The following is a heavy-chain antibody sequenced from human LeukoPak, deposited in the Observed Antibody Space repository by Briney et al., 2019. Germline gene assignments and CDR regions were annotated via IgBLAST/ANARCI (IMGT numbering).Heavy chain of an antibody. CDR2: IKPDGIEM. J-gene: IGHJ5*02. CDR1: GFTFSSYW. CDR3: ARGSSTWYDGSDRFDP. Sequence: SGGSLRLSCAASGFTFSSYWMAWVRQAPGKGLEWVANIKPDGIEMYYLHSVKRRFTISRGNSKNSVYLEMDNLRVEDTGVYYCARGSSTWYDGSDRFDPWGQGTLVTVSS. V-gene: IGHV3-7*01. D-gene: IGHD6-13*01.